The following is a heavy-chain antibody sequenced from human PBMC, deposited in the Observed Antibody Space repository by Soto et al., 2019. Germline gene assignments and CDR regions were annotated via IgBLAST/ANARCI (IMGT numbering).Heavy chain of an antibody. CDR2: MNPNSGNT. CDR1: GYTFTSYD. Sequence: ASVKVSCKASGYTFTSYDINWVRQATGQGLEWMGWMNPNSGNTGYAQKFQGRVTMTRNTSISTAYMELSSLRSEDTAVYYCARGSAIVAIYYYYDMDVWGKGTTVTVSS. D-gene: IGHD5-12*01. V-gene: IGHV1-8*01. J-gene: IGHJ6*03. CDR3: ARGSAIVAIYYYYDMDV.